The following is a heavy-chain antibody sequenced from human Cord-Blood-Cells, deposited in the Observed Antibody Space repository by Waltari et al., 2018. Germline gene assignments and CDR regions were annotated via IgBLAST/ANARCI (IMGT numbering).Heavy chain of an antibody. Sequence: QVQLVESGGGVVQPGRSLRLSCAASGFTFSSYGMHWVRQAPGKGLGGVAVIWYDGSNKYDADSGKGRFTISRDNSKNTLYLVMNSLGAEYTAVYYCAREDYGGNMYYFGYGGQGALVTVSS. CDR2: IWYDGSNK. CDR3: AREDYGGNMYYFGY. D-gene: IGHD4-17*01. CDR1: GFTFSSYG. V-gene: IGHV3-33*01. J-gene: IGHJ4*02.